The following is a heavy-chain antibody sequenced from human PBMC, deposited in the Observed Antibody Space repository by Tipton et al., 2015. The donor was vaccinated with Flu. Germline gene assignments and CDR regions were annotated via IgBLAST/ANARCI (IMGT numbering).Heavy chain of an antibody. CDR2: ISWNSGSI. CDR3: AEDITTIFGVVIDY. D-gene: IGHD3-3*01. CDR1: GFTFDDYA. J-gene: IGHJ4*02. Sequence: SLRLSCAASGFTFDDYAMRWVRQAPGKGLEWVSGISWNSGSIGYADSVKGRFTISRDNAKNSLYLQMNSLRAEDTALYYCAEDITTIFGVVIDYWGQGTLVTVSS. V-gene: IGHV3-9*01.